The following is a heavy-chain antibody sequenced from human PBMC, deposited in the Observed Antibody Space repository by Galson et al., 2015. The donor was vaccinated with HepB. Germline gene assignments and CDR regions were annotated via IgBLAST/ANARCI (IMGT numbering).Heavy chain of an antibody. V-gene: IGHV1-69*13. CDR3: ARGAQYNWNDGGWFDP. J-gene: IGHJ5*02. D-gene: IGHD1-1*01. CDR2: IIPIYGTA. CDR1: GGTFSSHV. Sequence: SVKVSCKASGGTFSSHVISWVRQAPGQGLEWMGGIIPIYGTANYAQKFQGRVTITADESTSTAYMELSSLRSEDTAVYYCARGAQYNWNDGGWFDPWGQGSLVTVSS.